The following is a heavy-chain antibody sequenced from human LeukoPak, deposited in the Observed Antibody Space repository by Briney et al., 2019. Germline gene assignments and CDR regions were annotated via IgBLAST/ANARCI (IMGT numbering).Heavy chain of an antibody. CDR3: ARDLTSSGWYFSYYFDY. J-gene: IGHJ4*02. V-gene: IGHV4-38-2*02. CDR1: GYPISSGYY. Sequence: SETLSLTCTVSGYPISSGYYWGWIRQPPGKGLEWIGSIYYSGSTYYNPSLKSRVTISVDTSKNQFSLKLSSVTAADTAVYYCARDLTSSGWYFSYYFDYWGQGTLVTVSS. D-gene: IGHD6-19*01. CDR2: IYYSGST.